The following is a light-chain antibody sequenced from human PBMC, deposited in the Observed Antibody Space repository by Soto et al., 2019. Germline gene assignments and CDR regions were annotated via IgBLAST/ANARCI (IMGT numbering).Light chain of an antibody. CDR2: GAS. CDR3: QHFNSWPLL. Sequence: EIVMTQSPAMLSVSPGERATLSCRASQNVNNRLAWYQQKAGQPPRLLIYGASTRATGIPARFSGSGSGTEFTLTISSLQSEDFVVYYCQHFNSWPLLFGQGTKVDIK. J-gene: IGKJ1*01. CDR1: QNVNNR. V-gene: IGKV3-15*01.